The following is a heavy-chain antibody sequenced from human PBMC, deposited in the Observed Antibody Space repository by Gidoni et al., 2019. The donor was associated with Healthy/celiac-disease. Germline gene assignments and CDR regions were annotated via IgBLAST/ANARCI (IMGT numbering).Heavy chain of an antibody. CDR1: EYTLLGYF. Sequence: QVQLVQSGAAVKEPGASVTVSCKASEYTLLGYFMHWVRQAPGQGLGWMGWINPNSGGTNDAQSFQGRVTMTRDTSNSTAYMELSRLRSDDTAVYYCARSLDIMATRWYHGMDVWGQGTTVTVSS. CDR2: INPNSGGT. D-gene: IGHD5-12*01. J-gene: IGHJ6*02. CDR3: ARSLDIMATRWYHGMDV. V-gene: IGHV1-2*02.